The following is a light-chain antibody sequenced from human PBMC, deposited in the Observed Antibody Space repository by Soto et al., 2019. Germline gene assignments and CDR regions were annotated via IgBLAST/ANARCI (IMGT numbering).Light chain of an antibody. J-gene: IGLJ2*01. CDR1: SSDVGDYNF. V-gene: IGLV2-14*01. CDR2: DVS. CDR3: SSYTSSGTLVL. Sequence: QSVLTQPASVSGSPGQSITISCTGTSSDVGDYNFVSWYQQHPGKAPKLMFYDVSNQPSGVSDRFSGSKSGNTASLAISGLQAEDEGDYYCSSYTSSGTLVLFGGGTKLTVL.